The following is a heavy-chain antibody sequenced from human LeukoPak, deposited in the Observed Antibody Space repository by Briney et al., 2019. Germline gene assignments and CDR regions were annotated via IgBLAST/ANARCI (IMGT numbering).Heavy chain of an antibody. J-gene: IGHJ6*02. D-gene: IGHD5-12*01. CDR2: IWYDGSNK. Sequence: PGGSLRLSCAASGFTFSSYGMHWVHQAPGKGLEWVAVIWYDGSNKYYADSVKGRFTISRDNSKNTLYLQMNSLRAEDTAVYYCARDSRYDSTLENYYGMDVWGQGTTVTVSS. V-gene: IGHV3-33*08. CDR3: ARDSRYDSTLENYYGMDV. CDR1: GFTFSSYG.